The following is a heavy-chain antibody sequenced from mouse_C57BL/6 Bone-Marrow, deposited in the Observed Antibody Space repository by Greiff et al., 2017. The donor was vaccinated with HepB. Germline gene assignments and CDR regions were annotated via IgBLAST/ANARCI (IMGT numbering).Heavy chain of an antibody. CDR3: ARSRYHIWFAY. V-gene: IGHV1-69*01. J-gene: IGHJ3*01. CDR2: IDPSDSYT. CDR1: GYTFTSYW. D-gene: IGHD1-1*01. Sequence: QVQLQQPGAELVMPGASVKLSCKASGYTFTSYWMHWVKQKPGQGLEWIGEIDPSDSYTNYNQKFKGKSTLTVDKSSSTAYMQLSSLTSEDSAVYCCARSRYHIWFAYWGQGTLVTVSA.